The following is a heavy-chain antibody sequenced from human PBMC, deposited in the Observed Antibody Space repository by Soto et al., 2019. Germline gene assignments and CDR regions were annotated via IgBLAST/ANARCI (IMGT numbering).Heavy chain of an antibody. Sequence: QVQLVQSGAEVKKPGSSVKVSCKASGGTFSSYAISWVRQAPGQGLEWMGGIIPIFGTADYAQKFQGRVTIAADESTRTAYMALSRLRSEDTAVYYCASVETQRYYYGMDVWGQGTTVTVSS. J-gene: IGHJ6*02. CDR1: GGTFSSYA. D-gene: IGHD2-15*01. V-gene: IGHV1-69*12. CDR2: IIPIFGTA. CDR3: ASVETQRYYYGMDV.